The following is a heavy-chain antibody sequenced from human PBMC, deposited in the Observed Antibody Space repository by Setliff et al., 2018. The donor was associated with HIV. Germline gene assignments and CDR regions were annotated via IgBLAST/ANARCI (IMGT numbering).Heavy chain of an antibody. J-gene: IGHJ4*02. CDR2: VSVSGGST. Sequence: GGSLRLSCVASGFGFPNYAMGWVRQAPGKGLEWVSSVSVSGGSTYYAEAVKGRFTISRDSFKNTLYLQMNSLRAEDTALYFCARDAPGYSHVLDFWGQGTQVTVSS. CDR1: GFGFPNYA. V-gene: IGHV3-23*01. CDR3: ARDAPGYSHVLDF. D-gene: IGHD5-18*01.